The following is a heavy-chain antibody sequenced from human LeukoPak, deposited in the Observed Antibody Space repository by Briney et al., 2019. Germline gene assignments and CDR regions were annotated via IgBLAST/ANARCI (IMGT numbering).Heavy chain of an antibody. D-gene: IGHD5-24*01. J-gene: IGHJ4*02. V-gene: IGHV3-48*03. CDR2: ISSSGSTI. Sequence: PGGSLRLSCAASGFTFTTYAMHWVRQAPGKGLEWVSYISSSGSTIYYADSVKGRFTISRDNAKDSLYLQMNSLRAEDTAVYYCARVGSGRWLQFGYWGQGTLVTVSS. CDR3: ARVGSGRWLQFGY. CDR1: GFTFTTYA.